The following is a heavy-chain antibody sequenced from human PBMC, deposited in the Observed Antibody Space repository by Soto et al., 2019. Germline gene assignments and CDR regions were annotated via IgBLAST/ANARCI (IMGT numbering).Heavy chain of an antibody. CDR1: GGSISSYY. D-gene: IGHD3-22*01. Sequence: PSETLSLTCTVSGGSISSYYWSWIRQPPGKGLEWIGYIYYSGSTNYNPSLKSRVTISVDTSKNQFSLKLSSVTAADTAVYYCARLERDSSGSDYWGQGTLVTVSS. CDR2: IYYSGST. V-gene: IGHV4-59*01. CDR3: ARLERDSSGSDY. J-gene: IGHJ4*02.